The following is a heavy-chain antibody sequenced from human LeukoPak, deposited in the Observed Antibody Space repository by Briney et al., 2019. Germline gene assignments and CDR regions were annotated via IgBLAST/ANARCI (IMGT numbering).Heavy chain of an antibody. D-gene: IGHD2-2*01. V-gene: IGHV4-30-2*01. Sequence: PSETQSLTCTVSGGSISSGGYYWSWIRQPPGKGLEWIGYIYHSGSTYYNPSLKSRVTISVDRSKNQFSLKLSSVTAADTAVYYCAREGCSVRDCSSTSCYSPYYYYYYMDVWGKGTTVTVSS. J-gene: IGHJ6*03. CDR1: GGSISSGGYY. CDR3: AREGCSVRDCSSTSCYSPYYYYYYMDV. CDR2: IYHSGST.